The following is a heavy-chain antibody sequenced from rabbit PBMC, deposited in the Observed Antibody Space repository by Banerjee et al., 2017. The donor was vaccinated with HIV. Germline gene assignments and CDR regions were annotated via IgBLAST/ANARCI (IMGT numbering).Heavy chain of an antibody. V-gene: IGHV1S47*01. CDR1: GIDFSSYG. CDR3: ARFGYAGSGWGLFNL. D-gene: IGHD4-2*01. CDR2: IYPDYGST. Sequence: QEQLVESGGGLVTLGGSLTLTCNASGIDFSSYGISWVRQAPGKGLEWIAYIYPDYGSTDYASWVNGRFTISLDNAQNTVFLQMTSLTAADTATYFCARFGYAGSGWGLFNLWGPGTLVTVS. J-gene: IGHJ4*01.